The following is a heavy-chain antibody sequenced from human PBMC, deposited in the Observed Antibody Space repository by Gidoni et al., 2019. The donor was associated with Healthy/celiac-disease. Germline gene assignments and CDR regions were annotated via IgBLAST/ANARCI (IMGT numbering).Heavy chain of an antibody. CDR3: ARSGYSSSWFDY. Sequence: QVQLVQSGAAVKKPGASVKASCKASGYTFAGYYMHWVRQAPGQGLAWMGWINPNSGGTNYAQKFQGRVTMTRETSISTAYMELSRLRSDDTAVYYCARSGYSSSWFDYWGQGTLVTVSS. CDR2: INPNSGGT. CDR1: GYTFAGYY. V-gene: IGHV1-2*02. D-gene: IGHD6-13*01. J-gene: IGHJ4*02.